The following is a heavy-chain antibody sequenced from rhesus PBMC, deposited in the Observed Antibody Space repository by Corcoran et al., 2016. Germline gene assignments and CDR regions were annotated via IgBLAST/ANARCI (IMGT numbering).Heavy chain of an antibody. D-gene: IGHD3-22*01. CDR3: ATLEKIWGY. CDR1: GGSISDNYY. CDR2: IYSKSGTI. Sequence: QVRLQESGPGLVKPSETLSLPCAVFGGSISDNYYWNWIRQPPGKGLEWIGNIYSKSGTIHNNPSIKSRVNLSKDTSKNQFSLRLTSVTAADTAVYYCATLEKIWGYWGQGVLVTVSS. V-gene: IGHV4S9*01. J-gene: IGHJ4*01.